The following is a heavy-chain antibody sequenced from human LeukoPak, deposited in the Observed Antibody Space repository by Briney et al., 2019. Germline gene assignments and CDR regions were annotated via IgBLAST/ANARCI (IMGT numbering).Heavy chain of an antibody. CDR2: IYISGST. CDR3: ARKPGIAVAAAFDI. Sequence: SETLSLTCTVSSGSISSGSYFWSWIRQPAGKGLEWIGRIYISGSTNYNPSLKSRVTISVDTSKNQFSLKLSSVTAADTAVYYCARKPGIAVAAAFDIWGQGTMVTVSS. CDR1: SGSISSGSYF. V-gene: IGHV4-61*02. J-gene: IGHJ3*02. D-gene: IGHD6-19*01.